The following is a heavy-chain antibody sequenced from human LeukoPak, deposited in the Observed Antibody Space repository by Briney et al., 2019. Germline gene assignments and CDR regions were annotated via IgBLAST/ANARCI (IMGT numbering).Heavy chain of an antibody. D-gene: IGHD2-2*01. V-gene: IGHV3-66*01. Sequence: GGSLRLSCAASGFTFSDYYMSWVRQAPGKGLEWVSMFYSGGSTFYADSVKGRFTIARDSSKNTLYLQMNTLRAEDTAVYYCVTYQLLLYGFDYWGQGTLVTVSS. CDR2: FYSGGST. J-gene: IGHJ4*02. CDR1: GFTFSDYY. CDR3: VTYQLLLYGFDY.